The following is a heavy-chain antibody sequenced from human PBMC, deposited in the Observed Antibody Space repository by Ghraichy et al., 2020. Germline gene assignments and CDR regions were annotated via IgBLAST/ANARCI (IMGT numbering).Heavy chain of an antibody. CDR3: ARGRVLVVYAIGKRRDYYYYGMDV. CDR2: INHSGTT. V-gene: IGHV4-34*01. J-gene: IGHJ6*02. Sequence: SETLSLTCAVYGGSFSGYYWSWIRQPPGKGLEWIGEINHSGTTNYNPSLKSRVTISVDTSKNQFSLKLSSVTAADTAVYYCARGRVLVVYAIGKRRDYYYYGMDVWGQGTTVTVSS. D-gene: IGHD2-8*02. CDR1: GGSFSGYY.